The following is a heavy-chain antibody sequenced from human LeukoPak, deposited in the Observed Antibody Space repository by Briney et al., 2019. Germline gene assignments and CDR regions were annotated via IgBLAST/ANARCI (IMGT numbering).Heavy chain of an antibody. CDR2: IYYSGST. CDR1: GGSISSYY. V-gene: IGHV4-59*01. J-gene: IGHJ4*02. Sequence: SETLFLTCTVSGGSISSYYWSWIRQPPGKGLEWIGYIYYSGSTNFNPSLKSRVTISVDTSKNQFSLKLSSVTAADTAVYYCARGRRLGATDPFDYWGQGTLVTVSS. D-gene: IGHD1-26*01. CDR3: ARGRRLGATDPFDY.